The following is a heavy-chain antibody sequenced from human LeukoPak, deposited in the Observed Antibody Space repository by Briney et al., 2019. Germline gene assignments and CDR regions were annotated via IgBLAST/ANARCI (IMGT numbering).Heavy chain of an antibody. Sequence: SETLSLTCTVSGGSISSGGYYWSWIRQPPGKGLEWIGYIYHSGSTYYNPSLKSRVTISVDRSKNQFSLKLSSVTAADTAVYYCARVSGRWLPQPDYFDYWGQGTLVTVSS. CDR1: GGSISSGGYY. J-gene: IGHJ4*02. D-gene: IGHD5-24*01. CDR2: IYHSGST. CDR3: ARVSGRWLPQPDYFDY. V-gene: IGHV4-30-2*01.